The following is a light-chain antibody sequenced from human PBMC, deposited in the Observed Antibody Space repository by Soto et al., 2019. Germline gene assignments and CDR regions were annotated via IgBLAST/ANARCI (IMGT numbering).Light chain of an antibody. V-gene: IGKV3-20*01. CDR1: QSVGTN. CDR3: QQYGSLSWT. CDR2: GAS. J-gene: IGKJ1*01. Sequence: EIIMTQSPVTLSVSPEESVTLSCRASQSVGTNLAWYQQKPGQAPRLLIYGASTRATGVPDRFSGSGSGTDFTLTISRLEPEDFAVYHCQQYGSLSWTFGQGTKVDI.